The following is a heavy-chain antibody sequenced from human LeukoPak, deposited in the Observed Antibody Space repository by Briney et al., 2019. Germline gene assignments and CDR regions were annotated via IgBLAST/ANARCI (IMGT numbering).Heavy chain of an antibody. V-gene: IGHV5-51*01. CDR1: GYTFSSYW. J-gene: IGHJ4*02. D-gene: IGHD6-6*01. Sequence: GESLKISCKGSGYTFSSYWIDWVRLMPGKGLEWMGIIYPGDSDTRYSPSFQGQITISVDKSINTVYLEWSSLKASDTAIYYCARRGGTGSSPPLDYWGQGTLVTVSS. CDR3: ARRGGTGSSPPLDY. CDR2: IYPGDSDT.